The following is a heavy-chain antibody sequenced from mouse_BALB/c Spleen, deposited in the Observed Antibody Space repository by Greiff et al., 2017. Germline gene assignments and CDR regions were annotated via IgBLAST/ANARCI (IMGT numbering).Heavy chain of an antibody. CDR3: AIYGNYEAWFAY. D-gene: IGHD2-1*01. CDR2: IWAGGST. CDR1: GFSLTSYG. J-gene: IGHJ3*01. V-gene: IGHV2-9*02. Sequence: VKLMESGPGLVAPSQSLSITCTVSGFSLTSYGVHWVRQPPGKGLEWLGVIWAGGSTNYNSALMSRLSISKDNSKSQVFLKMNSLQTDDTAMYYCAIYGNYEAWFAYWGQGTLVTVSA.